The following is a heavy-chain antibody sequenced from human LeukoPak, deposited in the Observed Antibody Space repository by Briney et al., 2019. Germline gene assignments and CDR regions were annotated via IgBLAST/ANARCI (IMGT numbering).Heavy chain of an antibody. J-gene: IGHJ4*02. CDR3: ARDSGLGSRTEYYFDY. Sequence: GASVKVSCKASGYTFTGYYMHWVRQAPGQGLEWMGWINPNSGGTNYAQKFQGRVTMTRDTSISTAYMELSRLRSDDTAVYYCARDSGLGSRTEYYFDYWGQGTLVTVSS. V-gene: IGHV1-2*02. CDR1: GYTFTGYY. D-gene: IGHD3-10*01. CDR2: INPNSGGT.